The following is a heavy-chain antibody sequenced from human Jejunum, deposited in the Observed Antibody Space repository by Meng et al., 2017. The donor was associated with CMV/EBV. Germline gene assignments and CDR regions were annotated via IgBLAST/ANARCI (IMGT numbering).Heavy chain of an antibody. Sequence: GSISSITCYGGWIRQPPGKGLEWIGSIYYSGSTYYNPSLKSRVTISVDTSKNQFSLKLSSVTAADTAVYYCARDHSPFMVRGEFDYWGQGTLVTVSS. CDR3: ARDHSPFMVRGEFDY. CDR1: GSISSITCY. CDR2: IYYSGST. J-gene: IGHJ4*02. V-gene: IGHV4-39*07. D-gene: IGHD3-10*01.